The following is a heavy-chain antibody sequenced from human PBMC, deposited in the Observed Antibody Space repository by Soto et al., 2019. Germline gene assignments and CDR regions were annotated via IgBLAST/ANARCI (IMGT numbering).Heavy chain of an antibody. Sequence: GGSLRLSCAASGFTFSSYSVNWVRQAPGKGLEWVSYISSSSSTIYYADSVKGRFTISRDNAKNSLYLQMNSLKTEDTAVYYCTTDRYYGDYVFDPWGQGTLVTVSS. CDR3: TTDRYYGDYVFDP. D-gene: IGHD4-17*01. CDR2: ISSSSSTI. J-gene: IGHJ5*02. V-gene: IGHV3-48*01. CDR1: GFTFSSYS.